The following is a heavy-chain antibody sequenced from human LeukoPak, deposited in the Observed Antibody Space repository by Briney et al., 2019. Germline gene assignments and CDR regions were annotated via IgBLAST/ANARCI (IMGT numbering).Heavy chain of an antibody. CDR2: ISSSSSTI. D-gene: IGHD3-3*01. J-gene: IGHJ4*02. V-gene: IGHV3-48*01. CDR1: GFTFSSYS. CDR3: ASHTFYYDFWSGPTDGFDY. Sequence: GGSLRLSCAASGFTFSSYSMNWVRQAPGKGLEWVSYISSSSSTIYYADSVKGRFTISRDNAKNSLYLQMNSLRAEDTAVYYCASHTFYYDFWSGPTDGFDYWGQGTLVTVSS.